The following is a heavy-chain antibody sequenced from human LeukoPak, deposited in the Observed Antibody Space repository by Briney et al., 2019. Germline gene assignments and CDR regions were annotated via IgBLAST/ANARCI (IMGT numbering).Heavy chain of an antibody. J-gene: IGHJ4*02. CDR3: ARLSGYHWESFYDY. CDR2: INPNSGGT. V-gene: IGHV1-2*02. D-gene: IGHD5-12*01. Sequence: ASVKVSCKASGYTFTGYYMHWVRQAPGQGLEWMGWINPNSGGTNYAQKFQGRVTMTRNTSISTAYMELSSLRSEDTAVYYCARLSGYHWESFYDYWGRGTLVTVSS. CDR1: GYTFTGYY.